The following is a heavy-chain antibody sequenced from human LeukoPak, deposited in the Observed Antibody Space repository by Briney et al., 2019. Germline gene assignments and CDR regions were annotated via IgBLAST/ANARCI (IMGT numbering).Heavy chain of an antibody. Sequence: GGSLRLSCAASGFTFSIYWMDWVRQAPGKGLEWVANIKQDGSAQYYVGSVEGGFTISRDNAKNSLYLQMNILRAEDTAVYYCARNRGWLQFDSWGRGTLVTVSS. J-gene: IGHJ4*02. V-gene: IGHV3-7*01. CDR2: IKQDGSAQ. D-gene: IGHD5-24*01. CDR3: ARNRGWLQFDS. CDR1: GFTFSIYW.